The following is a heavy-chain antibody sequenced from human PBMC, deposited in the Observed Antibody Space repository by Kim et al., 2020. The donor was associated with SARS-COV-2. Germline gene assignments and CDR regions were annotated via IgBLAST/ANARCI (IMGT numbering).Heavy chain of an antibody. CDR1: GGSISSYY. CDR3: ARGWSIAATGTSQRDYYYYGMDV. J-gene: IGHJ6*02. CDR2: IYYSGST. D-gene: IGHD6-13*01. Sequence: SETLSLTCTVSGGSISSYYWSWIRQPPGKGLELIGYIYYSGSTNYNPSLKSRVTISVDTSKNQFSLKLSSVTAADTAVYYCARGWSIAATGTSQRDYYYYGMDVWGQGTTVTVSS. V-gene: IGHV4-59*01.